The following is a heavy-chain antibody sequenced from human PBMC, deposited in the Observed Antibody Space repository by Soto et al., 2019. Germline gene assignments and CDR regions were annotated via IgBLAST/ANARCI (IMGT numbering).Heavy chain of an antibody. D-gene: IGHD3-22*01. Sequence: QVQLVQSGAEVKKPGSSVKVSCKASGGTFSSYAISCVRQAHGQGLEWMGGIIPIFGTANYAQKFQGRVTITADESTSTAYMEMSSLRSEDTAVYYCARGDYYYTVSYFFDIWGPGKMVAVSS. CDR3: ARGDYYYTVSYFFDI. V-gene: IGHV1-69*01. CDR2: IIPIFGTA. J-gene: IGHJ3*02. CDR1: GGTFSSYA.